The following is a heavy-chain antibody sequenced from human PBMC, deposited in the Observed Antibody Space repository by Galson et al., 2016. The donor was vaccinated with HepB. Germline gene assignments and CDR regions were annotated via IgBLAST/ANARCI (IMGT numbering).Heavy chain of an antibody. CDR1: GGSFSGYY. Sequence: ETLSLTCAVYGGSFSGYYWSWIRQPPGKGLEWIGEINHSGSTNYNPSLKSRVTISVDTSKNQFSLRMSSVTAADTAVYYCARDRLVRDGSGSYTSWGQKTLVIVSS. V-gene: IGHV4-34*01. CDR3: ARDRLVRDGSGSYTS. J-gene: IGHJ5*02. CDR2: INHSGST. D-gene: IGHD3-10*01.